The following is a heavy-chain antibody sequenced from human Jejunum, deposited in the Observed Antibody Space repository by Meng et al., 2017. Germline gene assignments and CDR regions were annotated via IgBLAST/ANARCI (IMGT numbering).Heavy chain of an antibody. V-gene: IGHV4-4*02. Sequence: QVQLQEPGPGPGKPSGTLSLTCAVSGGSISSTNWWSWVRQPPGKGPEWIGDVFHTGSSNYSTSLRSRVTISVDKSKNQFSLNLSSVTAADTAVYFCARRGGAYSTGHFPHFDDWGQGTLVTVSS. CDR2: VFHTGSS. CDR1: GGSISSTNW. D-gene: IGHD6-19*01. J-gene: IGHJ4*02. CDR3: ARRGGAYSTGHFPHFDD.